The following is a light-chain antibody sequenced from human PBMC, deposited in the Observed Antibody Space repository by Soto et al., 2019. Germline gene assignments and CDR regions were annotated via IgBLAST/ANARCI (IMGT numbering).Light chain of an antibody. CDR1: QTISNY. CDR3: KQSYSTPWT. Sequence: DIQMTQSPSSLSASVGDRVTITCRAGQTISNYLNWYQQKPGKAPKVLIYAASGLQSGVPSRFSGSGSGTVFTLAISSLQPEDFATYYCKQSYSTPWTFGQGTKVEIK. J-gene: IGKJ1*01. V-gene: IGKV1-39*01. CDR2: AAS.